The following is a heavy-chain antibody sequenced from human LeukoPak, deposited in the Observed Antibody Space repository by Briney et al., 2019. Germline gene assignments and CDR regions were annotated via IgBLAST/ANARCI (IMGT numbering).Heavy chain of an antibody. CDR2: IYYSGST. D-gene: IGHD1-26*01. Sequence: SETLSLTCTVSGGSVSSGSYYWSWIRQPPGKGLEWIGSIYYSGSTYYNPSLKSRVTISVDTSKNQFSLKLSSVTAADTAVYYCARQVSPIVGASSFDYWGQGTLVTVSS. CDR1: GGSVSSGSYY. CDR3: ARQVSPIVGASSFDY. V-gene: IGHV4-39*01. J-gene: IGHJ4*02.